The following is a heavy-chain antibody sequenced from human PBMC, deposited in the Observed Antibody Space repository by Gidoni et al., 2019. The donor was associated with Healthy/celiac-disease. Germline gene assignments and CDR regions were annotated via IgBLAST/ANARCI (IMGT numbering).Heavy chain of an antibody. D-gene: IGHD6-6*01. CDR2: TNHRGST. Sequence: QVQLQQWGAGLLKPSATLSPPCAVYGGSVSGYYWSWIRQPRGKGLGWIRETNHRGSTNYNPSLKSRVTMSVDTSKNKFSLRLSSVTAADTAVYYCARVGARPFDYWGQGTLVTVSS. CDR3: ARVGARPFDY. J-gene: IGHJ4*02. V-gene: IGHV4-34*01. CDR1: GGSVSGYY.